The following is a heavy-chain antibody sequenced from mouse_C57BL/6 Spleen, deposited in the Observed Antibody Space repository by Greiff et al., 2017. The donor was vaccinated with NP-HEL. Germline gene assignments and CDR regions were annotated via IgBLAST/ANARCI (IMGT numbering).Heavy chain of an antibody. J-gene: IGHJ2*01. V-gene: IGHV1-76*01. D-gene: IGHD2-5*01. CDR3: ARSRDYYSNYYFDY. Sequence: VQLQQSGAELVRPGASVKLSCKASGYTFTDYYINWVKQRPGQGLEWIARIYPGSGNTYYNEKFKGKATLTAEKSSSTAYMQLSSLTSEDSAVYFCARSRDYYSNYYFDYWGQGTTLTVSS. CDR1: GYTFTDYY. CDR2: IYPGSGNT.